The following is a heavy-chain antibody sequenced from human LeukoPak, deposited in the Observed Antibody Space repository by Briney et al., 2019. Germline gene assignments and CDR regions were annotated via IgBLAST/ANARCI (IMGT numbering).Heavy chain of an antibody. D-gene: IGHD3-3*01. CDR3: ATWRSGEHFDY. CDR2: IWYDGSNK. J-gene: IGHJ4*02. CDR1: GFTFSSYG. V-gene: IGHV3-33*01. Sequence: GRSLRLACATHGFTFSSYGMHWVRQAPGKGLEWVAVIWYDGSNKYYADSVKDRFTISRDNSNNTLYLVINTLRAEDTAVYYCATWRSGEHFDYWGQGTLVTVSS.